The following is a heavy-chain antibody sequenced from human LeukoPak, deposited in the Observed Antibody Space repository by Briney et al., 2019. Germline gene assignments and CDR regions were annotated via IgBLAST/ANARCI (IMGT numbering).Heavy chain of an antibody. Sequence: SETLSLTCAVYGGSFSGYYWSWIRQPPGKGLEWMGEINHSGSTNYNPSPKSRVTISVDTSKNQSSLKLSSVTAADTAVYYCARVGRYFDWLYSPRLHYGMDVWGQGTTVTVSS. CDR2: INHSGST. CDR1: GGSFSGYY. CDR3: ARVGRYFDWLYSPRLHYGMDV. V-gene: IGHV4-34*01. J-gene: IGHJ6*02. D-gene: IGHD3-9*01.